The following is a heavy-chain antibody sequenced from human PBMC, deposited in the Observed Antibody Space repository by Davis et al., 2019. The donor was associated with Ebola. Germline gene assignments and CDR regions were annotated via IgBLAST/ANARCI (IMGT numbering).Heavy chain of an antibody. CDR1: GFTFSSYW. Sequence: GESLKISCAASGFTFSSYWMSWVRQAPGKGLEWVANIKQDGSEKYYVDSVKGRFTISRDNAKNSLYLQMNSLRAEDTAVYYCARDPVIVVVPAAISDAYYYYYYGMDVWGQGTTVTVSS. CDR3: ARDPVIVVVPAAISDAYYYYYYGMDV. V-gene: IGHV3-7*03. D-gene: IGHD2-2*02. J-gene: IGHJ6*02. CDR2: IKQDGSEK.